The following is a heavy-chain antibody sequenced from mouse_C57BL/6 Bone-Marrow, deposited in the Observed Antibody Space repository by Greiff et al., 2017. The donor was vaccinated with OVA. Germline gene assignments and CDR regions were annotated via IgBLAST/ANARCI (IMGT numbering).Heavy chain of an antibody. CDR1: GFTFTDYY. CDR3: ARSALYNEYGADWYFDV. Sequence: EVQGVESGGGLVQPGGSLSLSCAASGFTFTDYYMSWVRQPPGKALEWLGFIRNKANGYTTEYSASVKGRFAISRDNSQSILYLQMNDRRAEDSAAYDCARSALYNEYGADWYFDVWGKGTTVTVSS. J-gene: IGHJ1*03. D-gene: IGHD2-4*01. V-gene: IGHV7-3*01. CDR2: IRNKANGYTT.